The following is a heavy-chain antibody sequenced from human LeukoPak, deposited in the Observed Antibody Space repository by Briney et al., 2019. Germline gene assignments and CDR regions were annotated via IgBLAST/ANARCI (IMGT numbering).Heavy chain of an antibody. V-gene: IGHV3-15*01. D-gene: IGHD2-2*02. CDR1: GFTVSRHD. CDR3: TSRTYTTNDY. Sequence: GGSLRLSCAASGFTVSRHDMNWVRQAPGKGLEWLGRIKTKTDGETTQYAAPMRGRLTISRDDSKNTLYLQMNSLKTEDTAVYYCTSRTYTTNDYWGQGTLVTVSS. J-gene: IGHJ4*02. CDR2: IKTKTDGETT.